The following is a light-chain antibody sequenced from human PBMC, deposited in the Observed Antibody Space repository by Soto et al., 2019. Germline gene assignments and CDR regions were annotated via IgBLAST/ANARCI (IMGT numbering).Light chain of an antibody. V-gene: IGKV3-11*01. Sequence: EIVLTQSPATLSLSPGERATLSCRASQSVSSYLAWYQQKPGQAPRLLIYDASNRATGIPARFSGSGSGTVFTLTISRLVPEDFAVYYCQQRSNWPPYTFGQGTKLEIK. CDR2: DAS. CDR3: QQRSNWPPYT. CDR1: QSVSSY. J-gene: IGKJ2*01.